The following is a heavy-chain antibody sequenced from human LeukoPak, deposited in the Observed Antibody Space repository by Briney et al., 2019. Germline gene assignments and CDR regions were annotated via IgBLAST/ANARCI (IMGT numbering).Heavy chain of an antibody. V-gene: IGHV3-7*01. CDR3: ARPSNSYSSIHGFDP. CDR1: GFTFSSYW. CDR2: IKQDGSEK. D-gene: IGHD6-13*01. Sequence: PGGSLRLSCAASGFTFSSYWMSWVRQAPGKGLEWVANIKQDGSEKYYVDSVKGRFTISRDNAKNSLYLQMNSLRAEDTAVYYCARPSNSYSSIHGFDPWGQGTLVTVSS. J-gene: IGHJ5*02.